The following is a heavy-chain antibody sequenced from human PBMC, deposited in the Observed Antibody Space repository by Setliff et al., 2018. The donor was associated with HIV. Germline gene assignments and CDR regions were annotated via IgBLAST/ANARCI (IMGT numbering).Heavy chain of an antibody. Sequence: SVKVSCKASGNTLRNNAIGWVRQAPGQGLEWMGGIIPILNKPNYAQEFLGRVTITTDESTSTAYMELSSLTSEDTAIYYCARTSGDAYNYEGAFDVWGQGTLVTVSS. CDR3: ARTSGDAYNYEGAFDV. D-gene: IGHD5-12*01. J-gene: IGHJ3*01. CDR2: IIPILNKP. V-gene: IGHV1-69*05. CDR1: GNTLRNNA.